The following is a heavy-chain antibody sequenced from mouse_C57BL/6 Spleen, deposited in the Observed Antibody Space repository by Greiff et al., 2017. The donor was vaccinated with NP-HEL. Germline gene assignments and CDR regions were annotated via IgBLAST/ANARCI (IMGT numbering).Heavy chain of an antibody. V-gene: IGHV1-64*01. CDR1: GYTFTSYW. Sequence: VQLQQSGAELVKPGASVKLSCKASGYTFTSYWMHWVKQRHGQGLEWIGMIHPNSGSTNYNEKFKSKATLTVDKSSSTAYMQLSILTSEDSAVYFWSSPDYDDLGYWGQGTTLTVSS. J-gene: IGHJ2*01. CDR2: IHPNSGST. D-gene: IGHD2-4*01. CDR3: SSPDYDDLGY.